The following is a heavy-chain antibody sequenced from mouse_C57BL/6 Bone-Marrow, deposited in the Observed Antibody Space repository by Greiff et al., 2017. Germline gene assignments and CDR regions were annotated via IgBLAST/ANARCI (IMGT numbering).Heavy chain of an antibody. Sequence: VQLQQSGAELVRPGASVKLSCTASGFNIKDDYMHWVKQRPEQGLEWIGWIDPENGDTEYASKFQGKATITADTSSNTAYLQLSSLTSEDTAVYYCTTGLRWFAYWGQGTLVTVSA. D-gene: IGHD1-1*01. J-gene: IGHJ3*01. CDR3: TTGLRWFAY. V-gene: IGHV14-4*01. CDR2: IDPENGDT. CDR1: GFNIKDDY.